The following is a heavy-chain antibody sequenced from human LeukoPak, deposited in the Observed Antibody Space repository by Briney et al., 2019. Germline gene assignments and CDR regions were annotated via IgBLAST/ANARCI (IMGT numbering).Heavy chain of an antibody. Sequence: AASVKVSCKASGHTFTSYDINWVRQATGQGLEWMGWMNPNSGNTGYAQKFQGRVTMTRNTSISTVYMELSSLRSEDTAVYYCARDIRELVVPAAIADRDYYYYGMDVWGQGTTVTVSS. CDR2: MNPNSGNT. V-gene: IGHV1-8*01. CDR1: GHTFTSYD. J-gene: IGHJ6*02. D-gene: IGHD2-2*01. CDR3: ARDIRELVVPAAIADRDYYYYGMDV.